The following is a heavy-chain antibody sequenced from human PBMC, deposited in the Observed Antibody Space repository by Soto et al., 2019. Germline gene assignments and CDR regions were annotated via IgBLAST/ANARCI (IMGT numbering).Heavy chain of an antibody. CDR1: GGTFSSYA. Sequence: SVKVSCKASGGTFSSYAISWVRQAPGQGLEWMGGIIPIFGTANNAQKFQGRVTITADKSTSTAYMEPSSLRSEDTAVYYCARGVGYCSGGSCYPGFYYGMDVWGQGTTVTVSS. CDR2: IIPIFGTA. V-gene: IGHV1-69*06. D-gene: IGHD2-15*01. CDR3: ARGVGYCSGGSCYPGFYYGMDV. J-gene: IGHJ6*02.